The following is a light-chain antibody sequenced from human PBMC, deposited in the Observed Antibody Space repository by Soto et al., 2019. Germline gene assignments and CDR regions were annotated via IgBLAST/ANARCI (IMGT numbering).Light chain of an antibody. CDR1: QGVSSSY. CDR2: GAS. J-gene: IGKJ2*01. CDR3: QQFGNSPPRYT. V-gene: IGKV3-20*01. Sequence: EIVLTQSPGTLSLSPGDTATLSCRASQGVSSSYLAWYQQKPGQAPRLLIYGASSRATGIPDRFSGSGSGTDFTLTISRLEPEDFAVYYCQQFGNSPPRYTFGQGTKLEIK.